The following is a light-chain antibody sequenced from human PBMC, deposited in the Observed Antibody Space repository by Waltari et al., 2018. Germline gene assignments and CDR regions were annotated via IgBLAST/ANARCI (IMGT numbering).Light chain of an antibody. Sequence: DIVLTQSPGTLSLSPGERATPSCRASQSVTNNYLAWYQQKPGQAPRLLIYGASSRATGIPDRLSGSGSGTDFTLTISRLEPDDFAVYYCQQYSSSPFTFGPGTRVDIK. CDR1: QSVTNNY. CDR3: QQYSSSPFT. CDR2: GAS. V-gene: IGKV3-20*01. J-gene: IGKJ3*01.